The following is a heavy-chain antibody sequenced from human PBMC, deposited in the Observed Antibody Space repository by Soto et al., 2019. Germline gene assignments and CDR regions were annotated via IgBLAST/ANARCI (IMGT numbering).Heavy chain of an antibody. CDR1: GYSISSGYH. V-gene: IGHV4-38-2*02. CDR2: IYHSGST. CDR3: ARDGEGVXVEAAAKDRYYYYGMDV. D-gene: IGHD2-15*01. J-gene: IGHJ6*02. Sequence: SETLSLTCSVSGYSISSGYHWGWIRQPPGKGLEMIGSIYHSGSTHYNPSLKSRVTISVDTSKNHFSLRLSSVTAADTAIYYCARDGEGVXVEAAAKDRYYYYGMDVWGQGTTVTVSS.